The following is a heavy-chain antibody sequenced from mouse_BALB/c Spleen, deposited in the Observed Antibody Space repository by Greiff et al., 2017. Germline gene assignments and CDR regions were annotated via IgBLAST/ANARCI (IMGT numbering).Heavy chain of an antibody. CDR1: GYSITSDYA. CDR3: ARSLTGDWYFDV. V-gene: IGHV3-2*02. J-gene: IGHJ1*01. CDR2: ISYSGST. D-gene: IGHD4-1*01. Sequence: VQLQQSGPGLVKPSQSLSLTCTVTGYSITSDYAWNWIRQFPGNKLEWMGYISYSGSTSYNPSLKSRISITRDTSKNQFFLQLNSVTTEDTATYYCARSLTGDWYFDVWGAGTTVTVSS.